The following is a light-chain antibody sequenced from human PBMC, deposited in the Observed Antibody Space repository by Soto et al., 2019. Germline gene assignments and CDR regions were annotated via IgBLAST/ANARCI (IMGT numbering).Light chain of an antibody. CDR1: SSNIGSNP. CDR2: SND. J-gene: IGLJ1*01. Sequence: QPALTQPPSASGTPGQRVTISCFGSSSNIGSNPVNWYQQLPGTAPKLLIYSNDQRPSGVPDRFSGSKSGTSASLAISGLQSDDDADYYCAAWDDSLNGLFVFGTGTKVTVL. CDR3: AAWDDSLNGLFV. V-gene: IGLV1-44*01.